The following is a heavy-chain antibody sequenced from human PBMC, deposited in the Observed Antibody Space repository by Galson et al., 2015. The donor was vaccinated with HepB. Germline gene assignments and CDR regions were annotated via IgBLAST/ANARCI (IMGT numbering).Heavy chain of an antibody. D-gene: IGHD3-3*01. J-gene: IGHJ4*02. CDR1: GFTFSSYG. CDR2: ISYDGSNK. CDR3: AKDLEFWSSSHARGFDY. V-gene: IGHV3-30*18. Sequence: SLRLSCAASGFTFSSYGMHWVRQAPGKGLEWVAVISYDGSNKYYADSVKGRFTISRDNSKKTLYLQMNSLRAEDTAVYYCAKDLEFWSSSHARGFDYWGQGTLVTVSS.